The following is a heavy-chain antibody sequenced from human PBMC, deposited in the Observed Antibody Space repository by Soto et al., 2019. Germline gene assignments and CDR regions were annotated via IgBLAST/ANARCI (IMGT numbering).Heavy chain of an antibody. V-gene: IGHV3-13*01. J-gene: IGHJ6*02. CDR3: ARAPSQYYYYGMDV. CDR2: IGTAGDT. CDR1: GFTFSSYD. Sequence: EVQLVESGGGLVQPGGSLRLSCAASGFTFSSYDMHWVRQATGKGLEWVSAIGTAGDTYYPGSVKGRFTISRENAKNSLYLQMNSLRAGDTAVYYCARAPSQYYYYGMDVWGQGTTVTVSS.